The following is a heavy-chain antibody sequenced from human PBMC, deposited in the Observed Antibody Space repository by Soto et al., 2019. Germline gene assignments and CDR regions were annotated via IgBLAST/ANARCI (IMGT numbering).Heavy chain of an antibody. V-gene: IGHV1-69*06. J-gene: IGHJ6*02. CDR2: IIPTSATA. CDR3: ERGVGVVVPAASYGMDV. D-gene: IGHD2-2*01. Sequence: SVKVSCKASGGTFSSYAISWVRQAPGQGLEWMGGIIPTSATANYPQKIQGRVTITADKTTITGYMELSSQRSKDTAVSYCERGVGVVVPAASYGMDVWG. CDR1: GGTFSSYA.